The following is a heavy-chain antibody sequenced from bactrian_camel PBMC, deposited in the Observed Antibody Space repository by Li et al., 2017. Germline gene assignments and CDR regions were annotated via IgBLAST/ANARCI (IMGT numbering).Heavy chain of an antibody. D-gene: IGHD7*01. CDR1: RYTYKRNC. J-gene: IGHJ4*01. V-gene: IGHV3S1*01. CDR3: AAAAGLFGGTCLDVRSVDY. CDR2: LWIGGATT. Sequence: HVQLVESGGGSVQAGGSLRLSCAAGRYTYKRNCMGWFRQRPGKDREGLAVLWIGGATTVYADSVKGRFIITQDNAKNTLYLQMNSLNSEDTAMYYCAAAAGLFGGTCLDVRSVDYWGQGTQVTVS.